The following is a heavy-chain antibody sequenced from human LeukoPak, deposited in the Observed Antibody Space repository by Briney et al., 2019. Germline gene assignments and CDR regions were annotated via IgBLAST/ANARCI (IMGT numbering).Heavy chain of an antibody. V-gene: IGHV1-46*01. CDR2: ISPTGDSI. Sequence: ASVKVSCKASGYTFANYYIHWVRQAPGQGLEWMGKISPTGDSISYAQRFRDRVTMTTDTSTITVYMELSNLRSEDTSVYYCARGSVTTDASSDYWGQGTLVTVSS. CDR1: GYTFANYY. J-gene: IGHJ4*02. CDR3: ARGSVTTDASSDY. D-gene: IGHD4-17*01.